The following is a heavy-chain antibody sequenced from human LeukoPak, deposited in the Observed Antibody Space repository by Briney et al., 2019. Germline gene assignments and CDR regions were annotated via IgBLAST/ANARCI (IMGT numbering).Heavy chain of an antibody. CDR3: AKVGLTVTTILDYFDY. J-gene: IGHJ4*02. CDR2: INWNGGST. CDR1: GFTFDDYG. D-gene: IGHD4-11*01. V-gene: IGHV3-20*04. Sequence: GGSLRPSCAASGFTFDDYGMSWVRQAPGKGLEWVSGINWNGGSTGYADSVKGRFTISRDNSKNTLYLQMNSLRAEDTAVYYCAKVGLTVTTILDYFDYWGQGTLVTVSS.